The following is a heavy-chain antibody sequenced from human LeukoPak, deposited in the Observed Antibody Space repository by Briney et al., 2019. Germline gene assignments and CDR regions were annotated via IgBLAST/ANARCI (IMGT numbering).Heavy chain of an antibody. V-gene: IGHV1-3*01. J-gene: IGHJ4*02. CDR1: GYTFTSYA. CDR2: INAGNGNT. D-gene: IGHD3-3*01. Sequence: ASVKVSCKASGYTFTSYAMHWVRQAPGQRLEWMGWINAGNGNTKYSQKFQGRVTITRDTSASTAYMELSSLRSEDTAVYYCARDEEGGYYSYDYWGQGTLVTVSS. CDR3: ARDEEGGYYSYDY.